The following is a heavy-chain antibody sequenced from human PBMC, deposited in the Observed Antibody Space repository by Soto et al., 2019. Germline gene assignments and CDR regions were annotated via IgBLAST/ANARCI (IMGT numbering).Heavy chain of an antibody. Sequence: QVQLVQSGAEVKKPGSSVKVSCKASGGTFSSYAISWVRQAPGQGLEWMGGIIPIFGTANYAQKFQGRVTMTADESTSTAYMELSSLRSEDTAVYYGAIVPWPRGTDVYYYGMDVWGQGTTVTVSS. CDR1: GGTFSSYA. J-gene: IGHJ6*02. CDR2: IIPIFGTA. D-gene: IGHD5-12*01. V-gene: IGHV1-69*12. CDR3: AIVPWPRGTDVYYYGMDV.